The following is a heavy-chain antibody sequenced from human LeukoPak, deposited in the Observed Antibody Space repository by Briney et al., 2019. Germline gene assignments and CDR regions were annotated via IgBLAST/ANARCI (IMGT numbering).Heavy chain of an antibody. CDR2: ISAYNGNT. V-gene: IGHV1-18*04. J-gene: IGHJ5*02. CDR3: ARDLITMVRGVITEYNWFDP. D-gene: IGHD3-10*01. CDR1: GYTFSSYG. Sequence: ASVKVSCKASGYTFSSYGISWVRQAPGQGLEWMGWISAYNGNTNYAQKLQGSVTMTTDTSTSTAYMELRSLRSDDTAVYYCARDLITMVRGVITEYNWFDPWGQGTLVTVSS.